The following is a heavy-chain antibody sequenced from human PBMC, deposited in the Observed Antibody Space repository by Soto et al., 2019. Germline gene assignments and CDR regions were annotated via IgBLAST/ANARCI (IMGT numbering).Heavy chain of an antibody. CDR2: IYYSGST. CDR3: ARGGTTVVDY. Sequence: QVQLQESGPGLVKPSETLSLTCTVSGGSISSYYWSWIRQPPGKGLEWIGYIYYSGSTNYHPSLKSRVTISVDPSKNQFSLKLRSVTAADTAVYYCARGGTTVVDYWGQGTLVTVSS. V-gene: IGHV4-59*01. CDR1: GGSISSYY. J-gene: IGHJ4*02. D-gene: IGHD4-17*01.